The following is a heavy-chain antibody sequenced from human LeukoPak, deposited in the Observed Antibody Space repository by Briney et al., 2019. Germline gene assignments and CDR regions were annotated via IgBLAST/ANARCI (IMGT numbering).Heavy chain of an antibody. CDR1: GFTFSSYA. Sequence: GGSLRLSCAASGFTFSSYAMSWVCQAPGKGLEWVSTISVSGTYYADSVKGRFTISRDNSKNTLSLLMNGLRAEDTAVYFCAKVRREYSSSSFDYWGQGPLVAVSS. CDR2: ISVSGT. J-gene: IGHJ4*02. D-gene: IGHD6-6*01. V-gene: IGHV3-23*01. CDR3: AKVRREYSSSSFDY.